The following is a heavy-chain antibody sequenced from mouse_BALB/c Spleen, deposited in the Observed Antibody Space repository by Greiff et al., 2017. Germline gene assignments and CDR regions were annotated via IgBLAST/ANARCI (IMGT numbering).Heavy chain of an antibody. V-gene: IGHV14-3*02. D-gene: IGHD2-4*01. CDR1: GFNIKDTY. J-gene: IGHJ4*01. Sequence: EVQLQQSGAELVKPGASVKLSCTASGFNIKDTYMHWVKQRHEQGLEWIGRIDPANGNTKYDPKFQGKATITADTSSNTAYLQLSSLTSEDTAVYYCARYDYDNYAMDDWGQGTSVTVSS. CDR2: IDPANGNT. CDR3: ARYDYDNYAMDD.